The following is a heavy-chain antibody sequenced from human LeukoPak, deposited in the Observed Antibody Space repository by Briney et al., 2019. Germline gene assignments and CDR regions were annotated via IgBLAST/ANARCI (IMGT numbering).Heavy chain of an antibody. D-gene: IGHD6-6*01. Sequence: GESLKISCKGSGYSFTSYWIGWVRQMLGKGLEWMGIIYPGDSDTRYSPSFQGQVTISADKSISTAYLQWSSLKASDTAMYYCARHNEAARRERWFDPWGQGTLVTVSS. CDR2: IYPGDSDT. V-gene: IGHV5-51*01. CDR1: GYSFTSYW. J-gene: IGHJ5*02. CDR3: ARHNEAARRERWFDP.